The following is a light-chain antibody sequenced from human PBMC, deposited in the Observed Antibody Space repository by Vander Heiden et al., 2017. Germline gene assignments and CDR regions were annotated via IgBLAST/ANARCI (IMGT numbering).Light chain of an antibody. CDR1: QGISSY. V-gene: IGKV1-27*01. CDR2: GAS. Sequence: DIQMTQSPSSLSASVGDRVTITCRASQGISSYLAWYQQKPGKVPKLLIYGASTLLSGVPSRFSGSGSGTHFTLSISSLQPEDVATYFCQNYITAPPTFGQGTKVEIK. J-gene: IGKJ1*01. CDR3: QNYITAPPT.